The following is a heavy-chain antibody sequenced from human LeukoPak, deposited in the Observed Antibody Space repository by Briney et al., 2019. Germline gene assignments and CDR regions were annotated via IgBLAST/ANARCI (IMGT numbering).Heavy chain of an antibody. V-gene: IGHV4-59*01. D-gene: IGHD2-2*01. CDR3: AGSYCSSTSCLNRFDP. J-gene: IGHJ5*02. CDR2: IYYSGST. CDR1: GGSISSYY. Sequence: SETLSLTCTVSGGSISSYYWSWIRQPPGKGLEWIGYIYYSGSTNYNPSLKSRVTISVDTSKNQFSLKLSSVTAADTAVYYCAGSYCSSTSCLNRFDPWGQGTLVTVSS.